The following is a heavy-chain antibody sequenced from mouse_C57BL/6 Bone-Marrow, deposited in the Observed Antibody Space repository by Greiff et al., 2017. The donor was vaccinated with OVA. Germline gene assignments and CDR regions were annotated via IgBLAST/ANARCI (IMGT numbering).Heavy chain of an antibody. D-gene: IGHD2-5*01. CDR2: IWRGGST. Sequence: VQLQQSGPGLVQPSQSLSITCTVSGFSLTSYGVHWVRQSPGKGLEWLGVIWRGGSTDYNAAFMSRLSITKDNSKSQVFFKMNSLQADDTAIYYCAKTPAYYSNYEGYFDVWGTGTTVTVSS. CDR1: GFSLTSYG. J-gene: IGHJ1*03. V-gene: IGHV2-5*01. CDR3: AKTPAYYSNYEGYFDV.